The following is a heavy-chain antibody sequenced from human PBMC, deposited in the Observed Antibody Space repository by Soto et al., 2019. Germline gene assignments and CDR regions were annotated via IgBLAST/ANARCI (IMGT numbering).Heavy chain of an antibody. V-gene: IGHV3-48*01. CDR1: GFTFSSYS. CDR3: AKCSGYSSTWLFDY. CDR2: ITSSSSTT. J-gene: IGHJ4*02. Sequence: EVQLVESGGGLVQPGGSLRLSCAAFGFTFSSYSMNWVRQAPGKGLEWISYITSSSSTTSYADSVKGRFTISRDNAKNSLSLQMNSRRAEDTAVYYCAKCSGYSSTWLFDYWGQGTLVNVSS. D-gene: IGHD6-13*01.